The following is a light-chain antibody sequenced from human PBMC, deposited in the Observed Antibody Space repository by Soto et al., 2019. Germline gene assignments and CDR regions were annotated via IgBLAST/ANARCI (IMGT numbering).Light chain of an antibody. V-gene: IGKV1-33*01. CDR2: DAS. CDR1: HDISNY. CDR3: QQSDNFPRAIH. J-gene: IGKJ5*01. Sequence: DVEVTQSKSSLSASVGDRVTIACHASHDISNYLHWYQQKPGKAPKLLIYDASNLETGVPSRFSGSGSGTDFTFTISSLQPEDIATYYCQQSDNFPRAIHFGQGTLLEIK.